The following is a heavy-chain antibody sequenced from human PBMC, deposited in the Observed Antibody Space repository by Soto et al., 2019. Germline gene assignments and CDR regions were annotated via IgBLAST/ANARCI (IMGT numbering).Heavy chain of an antibody. V-gene: IGHV3-23*01. CDR1: GFTFSSFA. CDR3: AGPGYSSQDY. Sequence: GGSLRLSCAASGFTFSSFALSWVRQAPGKGLEWVSAISGSGDGTDYADSVKGRFTISRDNSKNTLYLQMNSLRAEDTAVYYCAGPGYSSQDYWGQGALVTVYS. CDR2: ISGSGDGT. J-gene: IGHJ4*02. D-gene: IGHD5-18*01.